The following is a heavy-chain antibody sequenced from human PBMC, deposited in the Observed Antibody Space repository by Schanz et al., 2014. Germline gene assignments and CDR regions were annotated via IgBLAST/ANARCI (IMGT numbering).Heavy chain of an antibody. V-gene: IGHV3-23*01. Sequence: EVQLLESGGGLVQPGGSLRLSCAASGFTFRGYAMSWVRQAPGKGLVWVSRINGDGSNTNYADSVKGRFTISRDNAKNSLYLEMNSLRAEDTALYYCARDRRNADLDYWGQGTLVTVSS. J-gene: IGHJ4*02. CDR3: ARDRRNADLDY. D-gene: IGHD1-1*01. CDR1: GFTFRGYA. CDR2: INGDGSNT.